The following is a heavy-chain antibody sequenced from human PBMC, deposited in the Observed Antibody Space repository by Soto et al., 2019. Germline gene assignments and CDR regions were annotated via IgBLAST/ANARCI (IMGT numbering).Heavy chain of an antibody. Sequence: GGSLRLSCAGSGFTFRNSEMFWVRQAPGKGLEWVSKINYSGSNIYYSKSVKGRFTISRDNAKNSLYLQMNSLTDEDTAIYFCASEALCGADCYFFEYWGPGTLVTVSS. J-gene: IGHJ4*02. CDR1: GFTFRNSE. V-gene: IGHV3-48*03. CDR3: ASEALCGADCYFFEY. CDR2: INYSGSNI. D-gene: IGHD2-21*02.